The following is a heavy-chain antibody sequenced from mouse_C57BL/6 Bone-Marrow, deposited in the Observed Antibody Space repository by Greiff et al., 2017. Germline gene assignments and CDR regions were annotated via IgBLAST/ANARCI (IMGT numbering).Heavy chain of an antibody. CDR3: ARNWAWFAY. CDR2: ISGGGGNT. D-gene: IGHD4-1*01. CDR1: GFTFSSYT. V-gene: IGHV5-9*01. J-gene: IGHJ3*01. Sequence: EVHLVESGGGLVKPGGSLKLSCAASGFTFSSYTMSWVRQTPEKRLEWVATISGGGGNTYYPDSVKGRFIISRDNAKNTLYLQMSSLRSEDTALYYCARNWAWFAYWGQGTLVTVSA.